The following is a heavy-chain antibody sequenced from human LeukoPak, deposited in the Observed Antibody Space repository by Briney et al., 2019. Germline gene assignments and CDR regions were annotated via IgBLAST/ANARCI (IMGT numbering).Heavy chain of an antibody. CDR3: ARDRPHNWFEP. CDR2: INPNNGDT. V-gene: IGHV1-2*02. CDR1: GYTFIGYY. J-gene: IGHJ5*02. Sequence: ASVKVSCKASGYTFIGYYIHWVRQAPGQGLEWMGLINPNNGDTVYAQKFQARVTVTRDTSISTVYMELTRLTSDDTAVYYCARDRPHNWFEPWGQGTLVTVSS.